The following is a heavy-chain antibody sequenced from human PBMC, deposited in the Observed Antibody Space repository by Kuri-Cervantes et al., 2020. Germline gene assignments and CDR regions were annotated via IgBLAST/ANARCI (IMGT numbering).Heavy chain of an antibody. CDR3: AKGMTKLDY. CDR1: GGSISSVGFY. V-gene: IGHV4-39*01. J-gene: IGHJ4*02. CDR2: ISYTGST. Sequence: GSLRLSCTVSGGSISSVGFYWGWIRQSPGKGLEWIGSISYTGSTYYSPSLRSRVTISVDTSKKQFSLKLTSVTAADTSLYYCAKGMTKLDYWGQGTLVTVSS.